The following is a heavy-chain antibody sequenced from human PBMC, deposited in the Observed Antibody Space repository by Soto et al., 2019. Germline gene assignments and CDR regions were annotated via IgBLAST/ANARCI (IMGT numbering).Heavy chain of an antibody. J-gene: IGHJ6*02. D-gene: IGHD2-2*01. CDR3: ARGKYQLPGHYYYGMDV. CDR2: IVVGSGNT. V-gene: IGHV1-58*02. CDR1: GFTFTSSA. Sequence: GASVKVSCKASGFTFTSSAMQWVRQARGQHLEWIGWIVVGSGNTNYVLKFQERVTITRDLSTSSAYMELSSLRSEDTVVYYCARGKYQLPGHYYYGMDVWGQGTTVTVSS.